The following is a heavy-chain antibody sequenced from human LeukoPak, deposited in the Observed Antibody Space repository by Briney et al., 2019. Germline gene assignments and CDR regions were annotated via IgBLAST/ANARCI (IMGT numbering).Heavy chain of an antibody. CDR3: ARLIVGATSWFDP. CDR2: ISYTGST. Sequence: PSETLSLTCAVSGGSISSGGYSWSWIRQPPGKGLEWIGYISYTGSTNYNPSLKSRVTISVDTSKNQFSLKLNSVTAADTAVYYCARLIVGATSWFDPWGQGTLVTVSS. V-gene: IGHV4-61*08. CDR1: GGSISSGGYS. J-gene: IGHJ5*02. D-gene: IGHD1-26*01.